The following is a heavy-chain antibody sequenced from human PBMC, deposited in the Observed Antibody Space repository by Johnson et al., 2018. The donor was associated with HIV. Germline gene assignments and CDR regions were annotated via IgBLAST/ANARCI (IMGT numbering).Heavy chain of an antibody. Sequence: QVQLVESGGGVVQPGRSLKLSCAASGFTFRNYAMHWVRQAPGKGLEWVANIKNDGSEKYYVDSVKGRFTISRDNSKNALYLQMNSLRAEDTAVYYCACLAHDAFDIWGQGTMVTVSS. CDR2: IKNDGSEK. V-gene: IGHV3-30*04. J-gene: IGHJ3*02. CDR3: ACLAHDAFDI. CDR1: GFTFRNYA. D-gene: IGHD3-16*01.